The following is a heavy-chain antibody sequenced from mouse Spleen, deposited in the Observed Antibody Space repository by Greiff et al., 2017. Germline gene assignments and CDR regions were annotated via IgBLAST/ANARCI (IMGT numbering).Heavy chain of an antibody. D-gene: IGHD2-4*01. V-gene: IGHV1-63*02. J-gene: IGHJ4*01. Sequence: VQLQQSGAELVRPGTSVKISCKASGYTFTNYWLGWVKQRPGHGLEWIGDIYPGGGYTNYNEKFKGKATLTADTSSSTAYRQLSSLTSEDSAVYFCARRHDYDGVDYWGQGTSVTVSS. CDR2: IYPGGGYT. CDR3: ARRHDYDGVDY. CDR1: GYTFTNYW.